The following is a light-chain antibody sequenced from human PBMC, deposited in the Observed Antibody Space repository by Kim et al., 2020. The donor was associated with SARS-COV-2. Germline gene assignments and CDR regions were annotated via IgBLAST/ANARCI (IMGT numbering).Light chain of an antibody. Sequence: QSALTQPPSASGSPGQSVTISCTGTSSDVGRYNYVSWYQHHPGKAPKLMIYEVNKRPSGVPGRFSGSKSGNTASLTVSGLQADDEADYYCSSYTGSNVIFGGGTQLTVL. V-gene: IGLV2-8*01. CDR3: SSYTGSNVI. CDR2: EVN. J-gene: IGLJ2*01. CDR1: SSDVGRYNY.